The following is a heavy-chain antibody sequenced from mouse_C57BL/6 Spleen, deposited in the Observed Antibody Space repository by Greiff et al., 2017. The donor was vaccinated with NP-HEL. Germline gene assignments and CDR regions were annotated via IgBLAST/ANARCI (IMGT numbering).Heavy chain of an antibody. CDR2: INPCYGDT. D-gene: IGHD2-1*01. CDR1: GYAFSSYW. Sequence: QVQLQQSGAELVKPGASVKISCKASGYAFSSYWMNWVKQRPGKGLEWIGQINPCYGDTNYNGKFKGKATLTVDKSSSTAYMELSSLTSEDSAVYFCAKDSVYGNSDAYWGQGTLVTVSA. V-gene: IGHV1-80*01. J-gene: IGHJ3*01. CDR3: AKDSVYGNSDAY.